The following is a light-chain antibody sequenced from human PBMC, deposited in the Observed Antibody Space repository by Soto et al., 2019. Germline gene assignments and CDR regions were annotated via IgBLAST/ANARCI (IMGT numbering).Light chain of an antibody. V-gene: IGKV4-1*01. J-gene: IGKJ1*01. CDR3: QLYYSCPET. CDR1: QSVLSSSNNKNY. Sequence: DIVMTQSPDSLAVSLGERATINCKSSQSVLSSSNNKNYLAWYQQKPGQPPKLLIYWASTRESGDPDRFSGSASGTDFTLTLRSLQDEDVAVYYCQLYYSCPETFGQGTKVDIK. CDR2: WAS.